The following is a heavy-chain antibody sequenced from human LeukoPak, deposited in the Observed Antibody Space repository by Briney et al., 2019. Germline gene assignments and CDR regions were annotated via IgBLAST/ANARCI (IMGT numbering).Heavy chain of an antibody. D-gene: IGHD5-18*01. V-gene: IGHV4-4*07. J-gene: IGHJ4*02. Sequence: SSETPSLTRTVSGGSISSYYWSWIRQPAGKGLEWIGRIYTSGSTNYNPSLKSRVTMSVDTSKNQFSLKLSSLTAADTAVYYCAREGGYSYGDAPLHFDHWARESWSPSPQ. CDR2: IYTSGST. CDR3: AREGGYSYGDAPLHFDH. CDR1: GGSISSYY.